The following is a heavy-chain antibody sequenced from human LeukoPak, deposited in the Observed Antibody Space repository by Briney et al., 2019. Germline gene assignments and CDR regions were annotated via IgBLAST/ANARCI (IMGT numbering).Heavy chain of an antibody. Sequence: GGSLRLSCAASGFNLNNYWMSWVRQAPGKGLEWVANMNPDGLEKYYVDSVKGRFTISRDNAENSLYLQMHRLRAEDTAVYYCARDVGSGWFDYWGQGTLVSVSS. CDR2: MNPDGLEK. J-gene: IGHJ4*02. V-gene: IGHV3-7*01. D-gene: IGHD6-19*01. CDR1: GFNLNNYW. CDR3: ARDVGSGWFDY.